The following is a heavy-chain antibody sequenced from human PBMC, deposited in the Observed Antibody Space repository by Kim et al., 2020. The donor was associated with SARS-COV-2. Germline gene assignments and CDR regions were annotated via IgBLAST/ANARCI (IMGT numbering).Heavy chain of an antibody. CDR2: IDHSGST. V-gene: IGHV4-34*01. CDR3: ARLYCISTSCHDGDY. D-gene: IGHD2-2*01. Sequence: SETLSLTCAVFGGSFSGYYCSWIRQPPGKGLEWIGEIDHSGSTNYNPSLKSRVTISVDTSKDQFSLKLRSVTAADTAVYYCARLYCISTSCHDGDYWGLG. CDR1: GGSFSGYY. J-gene: IGHJ4*02.